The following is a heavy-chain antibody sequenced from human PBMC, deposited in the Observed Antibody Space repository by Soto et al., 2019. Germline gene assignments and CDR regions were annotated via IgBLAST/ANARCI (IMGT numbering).Heavy chain of an antibody. Sequence: PSETLSLTCTVSGGSISSGDYYWSWIRQPPGKGLEWIGYIYYSGSTYYNPSLKSRVTISVDTSKNQFSLKLSSVTAADTAVYYCAREIRGYSYGYDYYYGMDVWGQGTTVTVSS. D-gene: IGHD5-18*01. CDR3: AREIRGYSYGYDYYYGMDV. CDR1: GGSISSGDYY. CDR2: IYYSGST. J-gene: IGHJ6*02. V-gene: IGHV4-30-4*01.